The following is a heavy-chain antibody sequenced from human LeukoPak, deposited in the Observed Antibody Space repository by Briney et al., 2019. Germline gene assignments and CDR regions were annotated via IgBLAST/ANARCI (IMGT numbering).Heavy chain of an antibody. V-gene: IGHV3-53*01. J-gene: IGHJ4*02. D-gene: IGHD6-19*01. CDR1: GFIVSTNY. Sequence: GGTLRLSCAASGFIVSTNYMSWVRQAPGKGLEWVSVIYSGHSTYYADFVKGRFTISRDNSKNTLYLQMNSLRAEDTAVYYCARSPPRHSSGWYTGPRLDFFDYWGQGTLVTVSS. CDR2: IYSGHST. CDR3: ARSPPRHSSGWYTGPRLDFFDY.